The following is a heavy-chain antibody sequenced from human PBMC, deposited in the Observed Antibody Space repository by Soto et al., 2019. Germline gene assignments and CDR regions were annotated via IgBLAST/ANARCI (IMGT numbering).Heavy chain of an antibody. D-gene: IGHD3-10*01. CDR3: AKGALTMVRGVIIPSKHYYYMDV. J-gene: IGHJ6*03. V-gene: IGHV3-9*01. Sequence: SGGSLRLSCAASGFTFDDYAMHWVRQAPGKGLEWVSGISWNSGSIGYADSVKGRFTISRDNAKNSLYLQMNSLRAEDTALYYCAKGALTMVRGVIIPSKHYYYMDVWGKGTTVTVSS. CDR2: ISWNSGSI. CDR1: GFTFDDYA.